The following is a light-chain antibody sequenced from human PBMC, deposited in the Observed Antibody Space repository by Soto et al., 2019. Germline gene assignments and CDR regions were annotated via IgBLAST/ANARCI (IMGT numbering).Light chain of an antibody. J-gene: IGLJ1*01. Sequence: QSALTQPASVSGSPGESITISCTGTSSDVGGYNLVSWYQQHPGKAPKLMIYEVSKRPSGVSNRFSGSKSGNTASLTISGLQAEDEAVYSCCSYAGSSTWVFGTGTKVTAL. CDR1: SSDVGGYNL. CDR2: EVS. V-gene: IGLV2-23*02. CDR3: CSYAGSSTWV.